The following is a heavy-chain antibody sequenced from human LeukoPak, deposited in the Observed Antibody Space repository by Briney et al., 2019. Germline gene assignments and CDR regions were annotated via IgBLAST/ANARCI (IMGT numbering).Heavy chain of an antibody. CDR1: GGSISNYY. CDR3: ARERDRGGSHYGMDV. CDR2: IFFTGST. Sequence: SETLSLTCTVSGGSISNYYWSWIRQPPGKGPEWIGYIFFTGSTNYNPSLKSRVTFSVDTSKNQFSLKLSSVTAADTAVYYCARERDRGGSHYGMDVWAKGPRSPSPQ. J-gene: IGHJ6*04. D-gene: IGHD2-15*01. V-gene: IGHV4-59*01.